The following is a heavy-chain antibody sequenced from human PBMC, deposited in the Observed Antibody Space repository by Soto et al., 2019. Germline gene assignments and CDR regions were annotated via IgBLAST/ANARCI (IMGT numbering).Heavy chain of an antibody. CDR1: GFTFSNYA. V-gene: IGHV3-23*01. D-gene: IGHD6-19*01. Sequence: EVQLLESGGGFIQPGGSLRLFCAASGFTFSNYAMTWVRQAPGKGLEWVSTITGANYPFYGDTVKGRFTISRDDSKNTLYLQMNSPRAEDTAVYYWAKTDKYNSHSSGWANRFDPWGQGTLVTVSS. CDR3: AKTDKYNSHSSGWANRFDP. CDR2: ITGANYP. J-gene: IGHJ5*02.